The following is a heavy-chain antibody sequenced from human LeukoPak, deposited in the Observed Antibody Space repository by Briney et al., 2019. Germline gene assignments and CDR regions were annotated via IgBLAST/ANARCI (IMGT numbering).Heavy chain of an antibody. Sequence: QPGGSLRLSCVASGFTFWNYAVGWVRQAPGKGPEWVSSIINTGTATYYADAVKGRFTISRDNSKNTLHLQMSTLRVEDTALYYCVKDRAYLRRGFDDWGQGTLVTVSS. D-gene: IGHD2-21*01. J-gene: IGHJ4*02. CDR1: GFTFWNYA. CDR2: IINTGTAT. CDR3: VKDRAYLRRGFDD. V-gene: IGHV3-23*01.